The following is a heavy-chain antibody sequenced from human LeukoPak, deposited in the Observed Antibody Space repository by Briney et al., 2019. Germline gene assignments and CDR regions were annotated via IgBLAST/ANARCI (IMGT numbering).Heavy chain of an antibody. CDR1: GFTFSSYA. V-gene: IGHV3-30*04. Sequence: GRSLRLSCAASGFTFSSYAMHWVRQAPGKGLEWVAVISYDGSNKYYAGSVKGRFTISRDNSKYTLYLQMNSLRAEDTAVYYCARARLGIAVAGGHNWFDPWGQGTLVTVSS. CDR2: ISYDGSNK. CDR3: ARARLGIAVAGGHNWFDP. D-gene: IGHD6-19*01. J-gene: IGHJ5*02.